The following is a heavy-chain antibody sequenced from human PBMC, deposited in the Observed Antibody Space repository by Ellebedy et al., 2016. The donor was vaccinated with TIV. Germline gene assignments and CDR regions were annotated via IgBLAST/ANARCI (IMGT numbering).Heavy chain of an antibody. CDR3: AREVAGKH. CDR1: GFTFSTYA. V-gene: IGHV3-23*01. J-gene: IGHJ4*02. CDR2: ISDSGGGT. D-gene: IGHD6-19*01. Sequence: PGGSLRLSCAASGFTFSTYAMCWVRQAPGKGLEWVSTISDSGGGTYYADSVKGRFTISRDNSKNTLYLQMSSLRAEDTAVYYCAREVAGKHWGQGTLVTGSS.